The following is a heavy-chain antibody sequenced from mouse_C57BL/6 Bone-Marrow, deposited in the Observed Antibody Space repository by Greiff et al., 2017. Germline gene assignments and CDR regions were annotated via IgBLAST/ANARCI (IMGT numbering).Heavy chain of an antibody. CDR3: ARGAGLRRLYWCFDV. D-gene: IGHD2-4*01. Sequence: QVQLKQSGAELARPGASVKLSCKASGYTFTSYGISWVKQRTGQGLEWIGEIYPRSGNTYYNEKFKGKATLTADKPSRTAYMELRRLTSEDSAVYVCARGAGLRRLYWCFDVGGTGTTVTVSA. V-gene: IGHV1-81*01. CDR1: GYTFTSYG. J-gene: IGHJ1*03. CDR2: IYPRSGNT.